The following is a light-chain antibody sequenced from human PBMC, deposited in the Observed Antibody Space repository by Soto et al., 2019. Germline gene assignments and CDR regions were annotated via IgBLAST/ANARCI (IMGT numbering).Light chain of an antibody. CDR3: SSYTSSSTLSVV. CDR1: SSDVGGYNY. Sequence: QSALTQPASVSGSPGQSITISCTGTSSDVGGYNYVSWYQQHPGKAPKLMIYDVSNRPSGVSNRFSGSKSGNTASLTIPGLQAEDEADYYCSSYTSSSTLSVVFGGGTKLTVL. CDR2: DVS. V-gene: IGLV2-14*01. J-gene: IGLJ2*01.